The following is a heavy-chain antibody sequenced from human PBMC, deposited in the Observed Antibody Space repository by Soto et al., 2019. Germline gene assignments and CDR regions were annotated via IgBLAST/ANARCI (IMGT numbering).Heavy chain of an antibody. V-gene: IGHV1-69*12. CDR3: ARHKDRLQLGGNYYYILDV. J-gene: IGHJ6*02. D-gene: IGHD1-1*01. Sequence: QVQLVQSGAEVKKPGSSVKVSCKASGGTFSTSAISWVRQAPGQGLEWVGGIMPVFPTPDYAQNFQGRVTITANESTTTAFLELSSLRADDTAVYYCARHKDRLQLGGNYYYILDVWGQGTGITVSS. CDR2: IMPVFPTP. CDR1: GGTFSTSA.